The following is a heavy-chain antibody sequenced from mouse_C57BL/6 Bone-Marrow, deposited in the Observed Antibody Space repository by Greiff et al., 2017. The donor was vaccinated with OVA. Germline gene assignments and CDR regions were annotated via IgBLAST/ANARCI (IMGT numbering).Heavy chain of an antibody. CDR1: GYSITSGYY. D-gene: IGHD3-3*01. V-gene: IGHV3-6*01. Sequence: EVQLQESGPGLVKPSQSLSLTCSVTGYSITSGYYWNWIRQFPGNKLEWMGYISYDGSNNYNPSLKNRISITRDTSKNQFCLKLNSVTTEDTATYYCASWGTGGDWGQGTTLTVSS. CDR3: ASWGTGGD. CDR2: ISYDGSN. J-gene: IGHJ2*01.